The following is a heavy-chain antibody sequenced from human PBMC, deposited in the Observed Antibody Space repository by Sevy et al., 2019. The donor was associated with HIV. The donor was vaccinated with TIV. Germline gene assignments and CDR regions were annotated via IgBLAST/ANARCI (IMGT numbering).Heavy chain of an antibody. J-gene: IGHJ4*02. CDR2: IKSKTDSGTR. CDR3: ACGTGTSDFDH. CDR1: GFTFSDAW. D-gene: IGHD1-1*01. V-gene: IGHV3-15*01. Sequence: GGSLRLSCATSGFTFSDAWMNWVRQAPGKGLEWVALIKSKTDSGTRDFAAPVKGRFTISRDDSKNTVYLQMTSLKDEDTGVYFCACGTGTSDFDHWGQGTLVTVSS.